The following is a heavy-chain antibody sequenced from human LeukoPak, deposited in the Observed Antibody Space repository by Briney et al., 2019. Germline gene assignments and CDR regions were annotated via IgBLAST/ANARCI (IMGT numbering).Heavy chain of an antibody. V-gene: IGHV4-59*01. Sequence: PSETLSPTCTVSGGSISSYYWSWIRQPPGKGLEWIGYIYYSGSTNYNPSLKSRVTISVDTSKNQFSLKLSSVTAADTAVYYCARALEWFDTYYFDYWGQGTLVTVSS. J-gene: IGHJ4*02. CDR1: GGSISSYY. D-gene: IGHD3-3*01. CDR2: IYYSGST. CDR3: ARALEWFDTYYFDY.